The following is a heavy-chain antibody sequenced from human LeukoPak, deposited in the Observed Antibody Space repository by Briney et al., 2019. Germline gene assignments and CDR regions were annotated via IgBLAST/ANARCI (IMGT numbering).Heavy chain of an antibody. CDR2: IYYSGST. D-gene: IGHD2-2*01. V-gene: IGHV4-30-4*01. J-gene: IGHJ4*02. Sequence: SETLSLTCTVSGGSISSGDYYWSWLRQPPGTGLEWIGYIYYSGSTYYNPSLKSRVTISVDTSKNQFSLKLSSVTAADTAVYYCARAIVVVPAAMRYYFDYWGQGTLVTVSS. CDR3: ARAIVVVPAAMRYYFDY. CDR1: GGSISSGDYY.